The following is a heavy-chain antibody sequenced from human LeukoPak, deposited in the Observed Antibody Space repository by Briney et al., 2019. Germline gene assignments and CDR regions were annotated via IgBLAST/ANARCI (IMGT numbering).Heavy chain of an antibody. CDR2: IYYSGST. J-gene: IGHJ5*02. V-gene: IGHV4-39*01. D-gene: IGHD2-2*01. CDR3: ARLLLVPAAPIDP. CDR1: GGSISCSSYY. Sequence: SETLSLTCTVSGGSISCSSYYWGWLRQPPGKGLEWIGSIYYSGSTYYNTSLKSRVTISVDTSKNQFSLKLSSVTAADTAVYYCARLLLVPAAPIDPWGQGTLVTVSS.